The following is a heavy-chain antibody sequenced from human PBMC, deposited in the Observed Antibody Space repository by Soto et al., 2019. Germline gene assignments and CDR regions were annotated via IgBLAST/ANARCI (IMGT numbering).Heavy chain of an antibody. Sequence: PGESLKISCQGSGYSFANYWISWVRQMPGKGLEWMGRFNPSDSYTDYNPSFQGHVTVSADKSISTAYVQWSSLKASDTAMYFCARHPYIGGLDVWGQGTAVTASS. V-gene: IGHV5-10-1*01. CDR1: GYSFANYW. J-gene: IGHJ6*02. D-gene: IGHD2-15*01. CDR2: FNPSDSYT. CDR3: ARHPYIGGLDV.